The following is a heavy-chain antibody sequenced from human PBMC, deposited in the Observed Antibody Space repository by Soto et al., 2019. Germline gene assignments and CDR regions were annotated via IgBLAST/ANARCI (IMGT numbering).Heavy chain of an antibody. J-gene: IGHJ3*02. Sequence: QVQLQESGPGLVKPSQTLSLTCTVSGGSISSGGYYWSWIRQHPGKGLEWIGYIYYSGSTYYNPSLKSRVTLSVDTSKHQFSLKLSSVTAADTAVYYCARDPYSGYDIKDAFDIWGQGTMVTVSS. CDR3: ARDPYSGYDIKDAFDI. V-gene: IGHV4-31*03. CDR2: IYYSGST. CDR1: GGSISSGGYY. D-gene: IGHD5-12*01.